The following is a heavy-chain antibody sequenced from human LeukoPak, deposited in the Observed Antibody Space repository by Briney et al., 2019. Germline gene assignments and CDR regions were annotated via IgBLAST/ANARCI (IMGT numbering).Heavy chain of an antibody. J-gene: IGHJ4*02. CDR3: AKDRRHREVDY. CDR1: GFTFSSYG. Sequence: PGGSLRLSCAASGFTFSSYGMHWVRQAPGKGLEWVAVISYDGSNKYYADSVKGRFTISRDNSKNTLYLQMNSLRAEDTAVYYCAKDRRHREVDYWGQGTLVTVSS. CDR2: ISYDGSNK. V-gene: IGHV3-30*18. D-gene: IGHD1-26*01.